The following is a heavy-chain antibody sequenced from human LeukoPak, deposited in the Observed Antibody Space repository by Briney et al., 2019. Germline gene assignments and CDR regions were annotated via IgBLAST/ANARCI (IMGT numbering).Heavy chain of an antibody. V-gene: IGHV3-33*01. J-gene: IGHJ1*01. CDR2: IWYDGSNK. D-gene: IGHD3-22*01. CDR1: GFTFSNYG. CDR3: ARGDYYDSSGYSQYLQH. Sequence: GGSLRLSCAASGFTFSNYGMHWVRQAPGKGLEWVAVIWYDGSNKYYADSVKGRFTISRDNSKNTLYLQMNSLRAEDTAVYYCARGDYYDSSGYSQYLQHWGQGTLVTVSS.